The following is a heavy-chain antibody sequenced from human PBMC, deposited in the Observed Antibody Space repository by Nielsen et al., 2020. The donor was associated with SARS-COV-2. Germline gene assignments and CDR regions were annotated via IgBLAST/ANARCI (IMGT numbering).Heavy chain of an antibody. Sequence: GGSLRLSCAASGFAFSGYSMNWVRQAPGKGLEWISYISSGGTIYYADSVKGRFTISRDNSKKTLYLQMNSLRTEDTAVYYCASSDDIIVVPPLDSWGQGTLVTVSS. V-gene: IGHV3-48*01. J-gene: IGHJ4*02. CDR3: ASSDDIIVVPPLDS. CDR2: ISSGGTI. CDR1: GFAFSGYS. D-gene: IGHD2-2*01.